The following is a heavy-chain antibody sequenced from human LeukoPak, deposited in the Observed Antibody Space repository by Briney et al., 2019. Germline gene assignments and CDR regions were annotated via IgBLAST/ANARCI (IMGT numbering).Heavy chain of an antibody. CDR1: GYTFTSYA. CDR2: INTNTGNP. CDR3: ARDHRSGYSDAFYI. Sequence: ASVKVSCKASGYTFTSYAMNWVRQAPGQGREWGGWINTNTGNPTYAQGFTGRFVFSLDTSVSTAYLQISSLKAEDTAVYYCARDHRSGYSDAFYIWRQGKMVTASS. V-gene: IGHV7-4-1*02. D-gene: IGHD3-22*01. J-gene: IGHJ3*02.